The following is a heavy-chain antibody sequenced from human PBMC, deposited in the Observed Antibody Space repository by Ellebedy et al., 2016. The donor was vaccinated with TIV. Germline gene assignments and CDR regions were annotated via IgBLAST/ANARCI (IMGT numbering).Heavy chain of an antibody. CDR1: GGSVRSYL. CDR3: ATYNNEGTHNWFDP. D-gene: IGHD5-24*01. V-gene: IGHV4-4*07. Sequence: SETLSLTCTVSGGSVRSYLWSWIRQPAGKGLEWLGRINTSGSTNYNPSLKGRVSMSRDTSKNQLSLKLSSMTAADTAMYYCATYNNEGTHNWFDPWGQGILVTVSS. J-gene: IGHJ5*02. CDR2: INTSGST.